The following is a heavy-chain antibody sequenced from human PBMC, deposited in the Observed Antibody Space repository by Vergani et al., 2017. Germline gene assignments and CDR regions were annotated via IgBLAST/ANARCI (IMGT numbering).Heavy chain of an antibody. J-gene: IGHJ2*01. Sequence: QVQLQESGPGLVKPSETLSLTCTVSGGSISSYYWSWIRQPPGKGLEWIGYIYYSGSTNYNPSLKSRVTISVDTSKNQFSLMLSSVTAADTAVYYCARDRPKAQQWLAEFDLWGRGTLVTVSS. D-gene: IGHD6-19*01. CDR2: IYYSGST. CDR1: GGSISSYY. CDR3: ARDRPKAQQWLAEFDL. V-gene: IGHV4-59*01.